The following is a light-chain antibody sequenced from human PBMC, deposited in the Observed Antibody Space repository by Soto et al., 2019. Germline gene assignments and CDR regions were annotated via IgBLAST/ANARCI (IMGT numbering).Light chain of an antibody. CDR1: TSNIGNNF. CDR2: ANT. J-gene: IGLJ1*01. CDR3: GAWGSSLRAYV. Sequence: QSVLTQPPSVSAAPGQKVTFSCSGSTSNIGNNFVSWYRQFPGTAPKLLIYANTERPSGIPDRFSASKSGTSATLGITGLQAGHEADYYCGAWGSSLRAYVFGPGTKLTVL. V-gene: IGLV1-51*01.